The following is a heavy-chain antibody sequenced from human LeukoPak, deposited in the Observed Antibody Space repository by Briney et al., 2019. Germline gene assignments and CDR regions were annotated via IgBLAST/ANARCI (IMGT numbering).Heavy chain of an antibody. V-gene: IGHV1-69*13. D-gene: IGHD2-2*02. CDR3: ARGRKGIVVVPAAIFGFRYWFDP. CDR2: IIPIFGTA. CDR1: GGTFSSYA. J-gene: IGHJ5*02. Sequence: GASVKVSCKASGGTFSSYAISWVRQAPGQGLEWMGGIIPIFGTANYAQKFQGRVTITADESTSTAYMELSSLRSEDTAVYYCARGRKGIVVVPAAIFGFRYWFDPWGQGTLVTVSS.